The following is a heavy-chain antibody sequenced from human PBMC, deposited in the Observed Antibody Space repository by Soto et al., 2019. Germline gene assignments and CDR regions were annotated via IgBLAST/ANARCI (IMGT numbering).Heavy chain of an antibody. V-gene: IGHV3-23*01. CDR2: ISGSGGST. J-gene: IGHJ6*03. Sequence: AGSLRLSCAASGFTFSSYAMSWVRQAPEKGLEWVSAISGSGGSTYYADSVKGRFTISRDNSKNTLYLQMNSLRAEDTAVYYCAKESTVGGAYYYYYYMDVWGKGTTVTVSS. D-gene: IGHD4-17*01. CDR1: GFTFSSYA. CDR3: AKESTVGGAYYYYYYMDV.